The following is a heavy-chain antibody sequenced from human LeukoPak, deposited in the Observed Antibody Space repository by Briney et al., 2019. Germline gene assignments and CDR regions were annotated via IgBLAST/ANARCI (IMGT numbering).Heavy chain of an antibody. D-gene: IGHD3-10*01. J-gene: IGHJ6*04. Sequence: GGSLRLSCAASGFTFSSYWMHWVRQAPGKGLVWVSAISGSGGSTYYADSVKGRFTISRDNSKNTLYLQMNSLRAEDTAVYYCAKDLCAVVRGPETCGVMYGMDVWGKGTTVTVSS. CDR3: AKDLCAVVRGPETCGVMYGMDV. CDR2: ISGSGGST. V-gene: IGHV3-23*01. CDR1: GFTFSSYW.